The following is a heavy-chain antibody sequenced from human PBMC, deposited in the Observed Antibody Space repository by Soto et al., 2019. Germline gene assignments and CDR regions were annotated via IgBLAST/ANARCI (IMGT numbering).Heavy chain of an antibody. Sequence: SLRLSCAASGFTFSSYSMNWVRQAPGKGLEWVSSISSSSSYIYYADSVKGRFTISRDNAKNSLYLQMNSLRAEDTAVYYCARSLVVVPAAIDAFDIWGQGTMVTVSS. CDR1: GFTFSSYS. J-gene: IGHJ3*02. CDR3: ARSLVVVPAAIDAFDI. CDR2: ISSSSSYI. V-gene: IGHV3-21*01. D-gene: IGHD2-2*01.